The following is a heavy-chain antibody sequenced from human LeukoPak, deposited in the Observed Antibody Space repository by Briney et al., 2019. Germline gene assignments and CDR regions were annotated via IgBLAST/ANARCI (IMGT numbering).Heavy chain of an antibody. CDR3: AKTGSSGYGGYYYGMDV. D-gene: IGHD3-22*01. V-gene: IGHV3-9*01. J-gene: IGHJ6*02. Sequence: GGSLRLSCAASGFTFDDYAMHWVRQAPGKGLEWVSGISWNSGSIGYADSVKGRFTISRDNAKNSLYLQMNSLRAEDTALYYCAKTGSSGYGGYYYGMDVWGQGTTVTVSS. CDR2: ISWNSGSI. CDR1: GFTFDDYA.